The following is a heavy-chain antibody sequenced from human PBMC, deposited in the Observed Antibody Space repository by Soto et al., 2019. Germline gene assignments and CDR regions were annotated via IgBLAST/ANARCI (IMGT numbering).Heavy chain of an antibody. V-gene: IGHV3-11*06. CDR3: AGGGNNWNPTHRDP. CDR2: ISSSSSYT. CDR1: GFTFSDYY. Sequence: GGSLRLSCAASGFTFSDYYMSWIRQAPGKGLEWVSYISSSSSYTNYADSVKGRFTISRDNAKNSLYLQMNSLRAEDTAVYYCAGGGNNWNPTHRDPWGQGTLVTVSS. D-gene: IGHD1-20*01. J-gene: IGHJ5*02.